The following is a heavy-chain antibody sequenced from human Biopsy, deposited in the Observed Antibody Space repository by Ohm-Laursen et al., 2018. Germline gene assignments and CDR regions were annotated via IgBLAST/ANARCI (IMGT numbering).Heavy chain of an antibody. CDR3: ARGSNWNDWSFDY. D-gene: IGHD1-20*01. V-gene: IGHV4-31*01. J-gene: IGHJ4*02. CDR1: GGSISSGGSY. Sequence: TLSLTCTVSGGSISSGGSYWSWIRQRPGKGLEWIGYIFNSANTYYSPSLKNLITISGDTSKNQFSLKLNSVTAADTAVYYCARGSNWNDWSFDYWGQGTVVTVPS. CDR2: IFNSANT.